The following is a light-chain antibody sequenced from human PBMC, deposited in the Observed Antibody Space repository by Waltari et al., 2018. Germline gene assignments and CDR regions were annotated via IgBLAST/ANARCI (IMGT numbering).Light chain of an antibody. CDR1: SPNIGSNY. CDR2: RNN. Sequence: QSVLTQPPSASGTPGQRVTISCSGTSPNIGSNYVYWYHQLPGTAPKLLIYRNNQRPSGVPDRFSGSKSGTSASLAISGLRSEDEADYYCAVWDDSLSGRVFGGGTKLTVL. V-gene: IGLV1-47*01. J-gene: IGLJ3*02. CDR3: AVWDDSLSGRV.